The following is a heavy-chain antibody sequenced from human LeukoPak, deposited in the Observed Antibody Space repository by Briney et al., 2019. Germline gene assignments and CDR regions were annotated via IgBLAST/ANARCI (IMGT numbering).Heavy chain of an antibody. CDR3: ARDAPQVPAAGVLVS. Sequence: GGSLRLSCAASGFTVSDNYMSWVRQAPGKGLEWVSVMYSGGDTYYADSVKGRFTFSRDISKNTLYLQMNGLRTEDTAMYYCARDAPQVPAAGVLVSWGQGTLVTVSS. D-gene: IGHD6-13*01. CDR2: MYSGGDT. V-gene: IGHV3-53*01. J-gene: IGHJ5*02. CDR1: GFTVSDNY.